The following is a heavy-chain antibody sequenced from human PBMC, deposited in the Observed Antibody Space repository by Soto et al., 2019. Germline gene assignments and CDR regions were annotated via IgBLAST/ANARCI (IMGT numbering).Heavy chain of an antibody. V-gene: IGHV3-7*04. CDR2: IKQDGSGK. Sequence: EVQLVESGGGLVQPGGSLRLSCVASGFTFSSYWMSWVRQAPGKGLEWVVNIKQDGSGKYYVDSVKGRFTISRDNTKNSLYLQMNSLRADDTAVYYCVRGEGSGHYYYGMDVWGQGTTVTFSS. CDR1: GFTFSSYW. CDR3: VRGEGSGHYYYGMDV. D-gene: IGHD2-8*02. J-gene: IGHJ6*02.